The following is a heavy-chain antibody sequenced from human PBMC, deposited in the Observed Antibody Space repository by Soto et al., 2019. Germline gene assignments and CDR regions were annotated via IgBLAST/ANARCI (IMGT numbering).Heavy chain of an antibody. CDR2: IKQDGSEK. Sequence: GGSLRLSCAASGFTFSRYWMSWVRQAPGKGLEWVANIKQDGSEKDYVDSVKGRFTISRDNSKNTLYLQMNSLRAEDTAVYYCARTPQWLLLGPLDYWGQGTLVTVSS. J-gene: IGHJ4*02. D-gene: IGHD3-22*01. CDR3: ARTPQWLLLGPLDY. CDR1: GFTFSRYW. V-gene: IGHV3-7*01.